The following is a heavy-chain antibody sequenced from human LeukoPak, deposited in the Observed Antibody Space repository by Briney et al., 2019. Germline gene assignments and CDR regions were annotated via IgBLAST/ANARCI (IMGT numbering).Heavy chain of an antibody. J-gene: IGHJ6*03. CDR3: AKLGKTENHYGSGRFSYYYYMDV. D-gene: IGHD3-10*01. CDR1: GFTFSTYG. V-gene: IGHV3-30*18. Sequence: GGSLRLSCAASGFTFSTYGMHWVRQAPGKGLEWVAVISYDGSNQYYADSVKGRFTISRDNSNNTLYLQMNSLRAEDTAVYYCAKLGKTENHYGSGRFSYYYYMDVWGKGTTVTISS. CDR2: ISYDGSNQ.